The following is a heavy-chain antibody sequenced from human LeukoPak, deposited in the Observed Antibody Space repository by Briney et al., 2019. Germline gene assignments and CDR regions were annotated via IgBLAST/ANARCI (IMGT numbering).Heavy chain of an antibody. V-gene: IGHV1-2*02. CDR3: ARAMSGYSYGYLVDY. D-gene: IGHD5-18*01. Sequence: VASVKVSCKASGYTFTGYYMHWVRQAPGQGLEWMGWINPNSGGTNYAQKFQGRVTMTRDTSISTAYMELSRLRSDDTAVYYCARAMSGYSYGYLVDYWGQGTLVTVSS. J-gene: IGHJ4*02. CDR1: GYTFTGYY. CDR2: INPNSGGT.